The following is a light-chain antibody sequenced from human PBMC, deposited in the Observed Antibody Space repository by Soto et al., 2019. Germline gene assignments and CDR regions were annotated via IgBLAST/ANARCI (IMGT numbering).Light chain of an antibody. CDR3: QSYDSSLSGVV. V-gene: IGLV1-40*01. J-gene: IGLJ2*01. CDR2: GNS. Sequence: QPVLTQPPSVSGAPGQRVTISCTGSSSNIGAGYDVPWYQQLPGTAPKLLIYGNSNRPSGVPDRSSGSKSGTSAPLAITGLQAKDEADYYCQSYDSSLSGVVFGGGTKVTVL. CDR1: SSNIGAGYD.